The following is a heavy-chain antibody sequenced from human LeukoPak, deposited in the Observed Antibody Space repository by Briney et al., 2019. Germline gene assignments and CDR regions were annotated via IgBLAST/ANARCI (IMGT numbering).Heavy chain of an antibody. CDR1: GFTFSDYG. Sequence: PGGSLRLSCAASGFTFSDYGMHWVRQAPGKGLEWVSLNYYDGSNKYYADSVKGRFTISRDNSRNTLYLQMNSLRVEDTAVYYCARDRATRYFDYWGQGTLVTVSS. J-gene: IGHJ4*02. V-gene: IGHV3-33*01. D-gene: IGHD2-15*01. CDR3: ARDRATRYFDY. CDR2: NYYDGSNK.